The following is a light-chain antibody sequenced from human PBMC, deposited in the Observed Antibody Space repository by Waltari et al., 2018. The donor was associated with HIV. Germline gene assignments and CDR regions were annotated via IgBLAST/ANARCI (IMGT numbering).Light chain of an antibody. J-gene: IGKJ1*01. CDR3: HQYFSTPQT. Sequence: VMTQSPDSLAVSLGESATINCNSSQSLFYSSNNKNYLAWYQQKPGQPPKLLIHWASTRISGVPDRFSGSGSATEFTLTIRSLQAEDVAVYYCHQYFSTPQTFGQGTKVEVK. V-gene: IGKV4-1*01. CDR2: WAS. CDR1: QSLFYSSNNKNY.